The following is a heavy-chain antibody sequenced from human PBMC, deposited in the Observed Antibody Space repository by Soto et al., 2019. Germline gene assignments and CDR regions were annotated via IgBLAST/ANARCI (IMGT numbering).Heavy chain of an antibody. Sequence: PGLSLRLSCAASGFTFSSYSMNWVRQTPGKGLEWVSYISSSSSTIYYADSVKGRFTISRDNAKNSLYLQMNSLRAEDTAVYYCARNLGYCSGGSCSYYMDVWGKGTTVTVSS. CDR1: GFTFSSYS. CDR3: ARNLGYCSGGSCSYYMDV. J-gene: IGHJ6*03. D-gene: IGHD2-15*01. V-gene: IGHV3-48*01. CDR2: ISSSSSTI.